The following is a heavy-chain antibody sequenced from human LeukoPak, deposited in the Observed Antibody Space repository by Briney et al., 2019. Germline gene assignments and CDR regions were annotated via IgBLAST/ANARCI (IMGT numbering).Heavy chain of an antibody. CDR2: FDPEDGET. V-gene: IGHV1-24*01. D-gene: IGHD6-19*01. CDR1: GYTLTELS. Sequence: ASVKVSCKVSGYTLTELSMHWVRQAPGKGLEWMGGFDPEDGETIYAQKFQGRVTMTEDTSTDTADMELSSLRSEDTAVYYCATSSSSGWYTWFDPWGQGTLVTVSS. J-gene: IGHJ5*02. CDR3: ATSSSSGWYTWFDP.